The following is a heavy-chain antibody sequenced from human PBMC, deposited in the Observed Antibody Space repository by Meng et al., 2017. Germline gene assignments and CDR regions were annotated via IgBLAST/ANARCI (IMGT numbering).Heavy chain of an antibody. D-gene: IGHD2-15*01. J-gene: IGHJ4*02. V-gene: IGHV2-5*02. CDR2: IYGDDDK. CDR1: GFSLSTSGVG. Sequence: QITLNESGPTLVKPTQTLTLTCTFSGFSLSTSGVGLGWIRQPPGNALEWLALIYGDDDKRYSPSLKSSLTIIKDTSKNQVVLTMTNMDPVDTATYYCAHIIDRPFDYWGQGTLVTVSS. CDR3: AHIIDRPFDY.